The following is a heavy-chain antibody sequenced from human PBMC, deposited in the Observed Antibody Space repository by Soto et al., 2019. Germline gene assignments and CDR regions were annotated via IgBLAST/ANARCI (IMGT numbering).Heavy chain of an antibody. CDR2: IYHSGST. CDR3: ARATYYDFWSGYLNKYYFDY. J-gene: IGHJ4*02. CDR1: GGSISSGGYS. Sequence: SETLSLTCAVSGGSISSGGYSWSWIRQPPGKGLEWIGYIYHSGSTYYNPSLKSRVTISVDRSKNQFSLKLSSVTAADTAVYYCARATYYDFWSGYLNKYYFDYWGQGTLVTVSS. V-gene: IGHV4-30-2*01. D-gene: IGHD3-3*01.